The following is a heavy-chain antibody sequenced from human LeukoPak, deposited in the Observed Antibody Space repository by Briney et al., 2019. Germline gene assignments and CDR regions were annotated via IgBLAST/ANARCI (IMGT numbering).Heavy chain of an antibody. CDR2: LYGGGTT. Sequence: GGSQRVSCAASGFTLSSYWMSWVRQAPGKGLEWVSILYGGGTTKYAESVKGRFTISRDNSKNTLYLQMNSLRAEDTAVYYCARESRSGPGNFWGQGTLVTVSS. V-gene: IGHV3-53*01. D-gene: IGHD6-19*01. CDR3: ARESRSGPGNF. CDR1: GFTLSSYW. J-gene: IGHJ4*02.